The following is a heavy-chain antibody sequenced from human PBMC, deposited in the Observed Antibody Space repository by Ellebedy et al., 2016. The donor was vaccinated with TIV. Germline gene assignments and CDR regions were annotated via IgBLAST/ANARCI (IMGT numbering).Heavy chain of an antibody. CDR2: INQDGSVD. CDR1: HLTSW. D-gene: IGHD1-26*01. Sequence: GGSLRLSXGTSHLTSWMNWVRQAPGQGLEWVASINQDGSVDHYVDSVKGRFTVSRDNAKSSLYLQMNSLRVEDTAVYYCLPSGGSSTWGQGTLVTVSS. CDR3: LPSGGSST. V-gene: IGHV3-7*01. J-gene: IGHJ4*02.